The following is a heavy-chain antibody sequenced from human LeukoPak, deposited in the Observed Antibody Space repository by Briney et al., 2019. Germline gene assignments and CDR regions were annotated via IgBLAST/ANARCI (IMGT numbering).Heavy chain of an antibody. J-gene: IGHJ4*02. CDR3: AREFEYSSGWYGRDY. Sequence: SETLSLTCAVYGGSFSGYYWSWIRQPPGKGLEWIGEINHSGSTNYNPSLKSRVTISVDTSKNQFSLKLSSVTAADTAVYYCAREFEYSSGWYGRDYWGQGTLVTVSS. CDR1: GGSFSGYY. CDR2: INHSGST. D-gene: IGHD6-19*01. V-gene: IGHV4-34*01.